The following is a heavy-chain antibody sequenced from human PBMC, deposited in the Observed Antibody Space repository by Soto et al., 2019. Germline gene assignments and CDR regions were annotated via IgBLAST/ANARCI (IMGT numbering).Heavy chain of an antibody. V-gene: IGHV3-7*04. CDR3: ARDMDTYGYGLFNY. J-gene: IGHJ4*02. CDR1: GFTFSNFW. D-gene: IGHD5-18*01. Sequence: EVPLVESGGGLVQPGGSLRLSCAASGFTFSNFWMSWVRQAPGKGLEWVANIKEDGSEKHSVDSVKGRFTISRDNSKNSLYLQMNSLRPEDTAVYYCARDMDTYGYGLFNYWGQGTLVTVSS. CDR2: IKEDGSEK.